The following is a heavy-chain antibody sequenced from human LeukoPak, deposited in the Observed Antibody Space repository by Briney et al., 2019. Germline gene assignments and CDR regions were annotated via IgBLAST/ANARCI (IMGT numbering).Heavy chain of an antibody. D-gene: IGHD5-12*01. J-gene: IGHJ4*02. Sequence: SVKVSCEASGGTFGSSGISWVRQAPGQGLEWMGGIIPILATANYAQSFQDRLTITADKSTTTAYMELSSLKSEDTAVYYCARSEDYSGYDFGDWGQGTLVTVSS. V-gene: IGHV1-69*10. CDR1: GGTFGSSG. CDR2: IIPILATA. CDR3: ARSEDYSGYDFGD.